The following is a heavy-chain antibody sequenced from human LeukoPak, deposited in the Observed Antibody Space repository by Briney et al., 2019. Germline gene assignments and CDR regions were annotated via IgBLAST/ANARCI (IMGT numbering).Heavy chain of an antibody. CDR3: ARDFGGLRWNYYFDY. J-gene: IGHJ4*02. Sequence: GKSLRLSCVASRFIFSAYAVHWVRQAPGKGLEWMAIISHDATNEYHADSVKGRFTISRDNSKNTLYLQMNSLIPEDTAVYLCARDFGGLRWNYYFDYWGQGTLVTVSS. CDR1: RFIFSAYA. CDR2: ISHDATNE. D-gene: IGHD4-23*01. V-gene: IGHV3-30*04.